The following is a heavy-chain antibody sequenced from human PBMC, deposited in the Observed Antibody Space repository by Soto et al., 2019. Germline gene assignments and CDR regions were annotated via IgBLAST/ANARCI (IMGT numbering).Heavy chain of an antibody. CDR1: GYTFTSYA. J-gene: IGHJ4*02. V-gene: IGHV1-3*01. Sequence: ASVKVSCKASGYTFTSYAMHWVRQAPGQRLEWMGWINAGNGNTKYSQKFQGRVTITRDTSASTAYMELSSLRSEDTAVYYCAREGVVGGSYYDEGVDYWGQGTLVTVS. D-gene: IGHD1-26*01. CDR2: INAGNGNT. CDR3: AREGVVGGSYYDEGVDY.